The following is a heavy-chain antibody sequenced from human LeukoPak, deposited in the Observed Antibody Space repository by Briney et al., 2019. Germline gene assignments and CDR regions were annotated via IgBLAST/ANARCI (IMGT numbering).Heavy chain of an antibody. V-gene: IGHV4-34*01. CDR1: GGSISNYY. CDR3: ASSRSGWYTDLDY. J-gene: IGHJ4*02. Sequence: SETLSLTCTVSGGSISNYYWSWIRQPPGKGLEWIGEINHSGSTNYNPSLKSRVTISVDTSKNQFSLKLSSVTAADTAVYYCASSRSGWYTDLDYWGQGTLVTVSS. CDR2: INHSGST. D-gene: IGHD6-19*01.